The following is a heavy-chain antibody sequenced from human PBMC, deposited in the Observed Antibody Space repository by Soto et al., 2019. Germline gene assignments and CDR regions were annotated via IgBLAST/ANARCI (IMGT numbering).Heavy chain of an antibody. J-gene: IGHJ6*02. D-gene: IGHD2-2*01. CDR3: ARDYCSSTSCPLLYDYYGMDV. V-gene: IGHV1-18*04. Sequence: QVQLVQSGAEVKKPGASVKVSCKASGYTFTSYGISWVRQAPGQGLEWMGWISAYNGNTNYAQKLQGRVTMTTDTSTSTAYMELRSLRSDDTAVYYCARDYCSSTSCPLLYDYYGMDVWGQGTTVTVSS. CDR2: ISAYNGNT. CDR1: GYTFTSYG.